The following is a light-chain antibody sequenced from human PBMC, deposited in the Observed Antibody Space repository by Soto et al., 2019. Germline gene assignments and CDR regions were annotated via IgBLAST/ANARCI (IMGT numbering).Light chain of an antibody. J-gene: IGKJ1*01. CDR3: LQYSSHSWT. Sequence: DIQMTQSPSTLSASVGDRVTITCRASRSINRWLAWYQQKPGKAPKLIISDASNLESGVSSRFSGSGSGTEFTLTISRLQPDDVATYYCLQYSSHSWTFGQGTKVDIK. CDR1: RSINRW. V-gene: IGKV1-5*01. CDR2: DAS.